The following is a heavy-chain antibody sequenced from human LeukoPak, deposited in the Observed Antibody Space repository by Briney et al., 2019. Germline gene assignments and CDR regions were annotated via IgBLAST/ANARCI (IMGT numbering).Heavy chain of an antibody. D-gene: IGHD3-16*01. V-gene: IGHV3-23*01. J-gene: IGHJ4*02. CDR3: AKHRSGGFLPPVDY. CDR2: VSGSGGST. Sequence: PGGSLRLSCAASGFTFSSYAMSWVRQAPGKGLEWVSVVSGSGGSTYYADSVKGRFTISRDNSKNTLYLQMNRLRAGDTAVYYCAKHRSGGFLPPVDYWGQGTLVTVSS. CDR1: GFTFSSYA.